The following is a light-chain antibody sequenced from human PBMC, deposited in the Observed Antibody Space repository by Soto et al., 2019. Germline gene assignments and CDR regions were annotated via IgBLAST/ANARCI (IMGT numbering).Light chain of an antibody. CDR1: QSISRW. CDR2: GAS. V-gene: IGKV1-5*03. CDR3: QQYSSSSVT. J-gene: IGKJ4*01. Sequence: DIQMTQSPSTPASVGDRVTITCRASQSISRWLAWYQQKPGKAPKLLMYGASSLESGVPSRFSGSGSGTEYTLTISSLLPDDFATYYCQQYSSSSVTFGGGTKVEI.